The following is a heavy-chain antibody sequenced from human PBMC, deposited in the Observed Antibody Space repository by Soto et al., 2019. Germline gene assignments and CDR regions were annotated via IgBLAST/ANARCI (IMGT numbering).Heavy chain of an antibody. J-gene: IGHJ5*01. D-gene: IGHD2-8*01. CDR1: GDSVSTNSAT. V-gene: IGHV6-1*01. Sequence: QVQLQQSGPGLVKPSQTLSLTCAISGDSVSTNSATWDWLRQSPSRRLEWLGRTYYRSKWYNDYAVSVEGRITINPDTSNNQVSLQLNSVTPDDTAVYYCARLIGNSWLDSWGQGTLVTVSS. CDR3: ARLIGNSWLDS. CDR2: TYYRSKWYN.